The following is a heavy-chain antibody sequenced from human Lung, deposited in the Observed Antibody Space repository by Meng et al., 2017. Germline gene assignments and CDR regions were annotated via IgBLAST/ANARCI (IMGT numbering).Heavy chain of an antibody. Sequence: SVKVSCKALGGIFSNYVIGWVRQAPGQGLEWMGGINAVFGTTNYAQKFQGRVTITTDESTSTVYMELTRLTSEDTAVYFCARKAGNCISTTCYSLDYWGQGKLVNVSS. V-gene: IGHV1-69*05. J-gene: IGHJ4*02. CDR1: GGIFSNYV. CDR3: ARKAGNCISTTCYSLDY. D-gene: IGHD2-2*01. CDR2: INAVFGTT.